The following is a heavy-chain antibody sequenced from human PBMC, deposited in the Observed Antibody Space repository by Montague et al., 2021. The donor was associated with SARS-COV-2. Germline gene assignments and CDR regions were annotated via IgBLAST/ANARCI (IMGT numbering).Heavy chain of an antibody. CDR2: TYYRSKWYN. V-gene: IGHV6-1*01. CDR1: GDSVSSYSAA. CDR3: ARGVYYDGSGYYSFDY. J-gene: IGHJ4*02. Sequence: CAISGDSVSSYSAAWNWIRQSPSIGLEWLGRTYYRSKWYNDYALSVKSRITINPDTSKNHFSLQLNPVTPEDTAIYYCARGVYYDGSGYYSFDYWGQGTLVTVSS. D-gene: IGHD3-22*01.